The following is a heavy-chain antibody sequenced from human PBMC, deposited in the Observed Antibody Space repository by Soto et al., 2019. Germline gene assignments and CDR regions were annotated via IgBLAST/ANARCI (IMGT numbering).Heavy chain of an antibody. CDR3: AKEAYYYYGMDV. Sequence: GGSLRLSCAASGFTFSSYGMHWVRQAPGKGLEWVAVISYDGSNKYYADSVKGRFTISRDNSKNTLYLQMNSLRAEDTAVYYCAKEAYYYYGMDVWGQGTTVTV. V-gene: IGHV3-30*18. CDR1: GFTFSSYG. J-gene: IGHJ6*02. CDR2: ISYDGSNK.